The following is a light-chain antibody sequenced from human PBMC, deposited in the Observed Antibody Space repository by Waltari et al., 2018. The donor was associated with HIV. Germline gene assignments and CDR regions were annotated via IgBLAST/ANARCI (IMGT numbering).Light chain of an antibody. V-gene: IGKV3-11*01. CDR3: QQSVNWPIT. Sequence: EIVLTQSPASLSLSPGERATLSCRASQTVRSHLAWYQHKPGQAPRLLIYAASSRATGIPARFSGSGSGTDFTLTISSLEPGDFGVYYCQQSVNWPITFGQGTRLEIK. CDR1: QTVRSH. J-gene: IGKJ5*01. CDR2: AAS.